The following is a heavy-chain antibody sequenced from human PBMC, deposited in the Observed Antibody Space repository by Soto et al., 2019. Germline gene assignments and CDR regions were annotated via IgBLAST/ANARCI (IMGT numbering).Heavy chain of an antibody. CDR1: GYTFTSYG. J-gene: IGHJ6*02. CDR2: ISAYNGNT. CDR3: ARTPADRHTSYYDFWGGYSTSWGMDV. V-gene: IGHV1-18*04. Sequence: QVQLVQSGAEVKKPGASVKVSCKASGYTFTSYGSSWVRQAPGQGLEWMGWISAYNGNTNYAQKLQGRVTMTTDTSTSTAYMELRSLRSDDAAVYYCARTPADRHTSYYDFWGGYSTSWGMDVWGQGSTVTVSS. D-gene: IGHD3-3*01.